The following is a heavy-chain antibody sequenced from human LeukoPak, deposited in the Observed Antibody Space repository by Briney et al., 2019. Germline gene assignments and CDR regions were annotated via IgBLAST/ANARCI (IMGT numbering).Heavy chain of an antibody. CDR2: INPSGGST. V-gene: IGHV1-46*01. Sequence: ASVKVSCRASGYTFASYYMHWVRQARGQGLEWMGIINPSGGSTTYAQEFKGRVTMTRDTSTSTVYMELSSLRSEDTAVYYCARDSTPTYYSGTYYFEYWGQGTLVTVSS. J-gene: IGHJ4*02. CDR1: GYTFASYY. CDR3: ARDSTPTYYSGTYYFEY. D-gene: IGHD1-26*01.